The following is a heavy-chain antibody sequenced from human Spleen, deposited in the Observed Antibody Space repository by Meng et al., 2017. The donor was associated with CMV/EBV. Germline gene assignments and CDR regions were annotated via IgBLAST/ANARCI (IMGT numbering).Heavy chain of an antibody. D-gene: IGHD1-26*01. CDR1: GFTFSSYA. Sequence: GESLKISCAASGFTFSSYAMSWVRQAPGKGLEWVSVIYSGGSSTYYADSVKGRFTISRDNSKNTLYLQMNSLRAEDTAVYYCAKDVGATNYYFDYWGQGTLVTVSS. CDR3: AKDVGATNYYFDY. CDR2: IYSGGSST. V-gene: IGHV3-23*03. J-gene: IGHJ4*02.